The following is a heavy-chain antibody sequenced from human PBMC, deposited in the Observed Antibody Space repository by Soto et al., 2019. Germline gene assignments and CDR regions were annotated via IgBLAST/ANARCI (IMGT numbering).Heavy chain of an antibody. Sequence: QVQLVESGGGVVQPGRSLKLSCAASGFTFSDYGMHWVRQAPGKGLEWVAVISYDGSTKLYTESLKGRFTISRDNSKNTMYLQMNSLRPEDTAVYYCARPFLVRGVKRSGYYGMDVWGQGTTVTVSS. V-gene: IGHV3-30*03. CDR3: ARPFLVRGVKRSGYYGMDV. D-gene: IGHD3-10*01. CDR1: GFTFSDYG. J-gene: IGHJ6*02. CDR2: ISYDGSTK.